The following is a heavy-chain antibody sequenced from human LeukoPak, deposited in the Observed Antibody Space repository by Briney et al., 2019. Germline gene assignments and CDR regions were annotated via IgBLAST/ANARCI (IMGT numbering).Heavy chain of an antibody. D-gene: IGHD1-26*01. J-gene: IGHJ1*01. CDR3: AKVPVGAYQEYFQH. Sequence: PGGSLRLSCAASGFTFSSYAMSWVRQAPGKGLEWVSAISGSGGSTYYADSVKGRLTISRDNSKNTLYLQMNSLRAEDTAVYYCAKVPVGAYQEYFQHWGQGTLVTVSS. V-gene: IGHV3-23*01. CDR1: GFTFSSYA. CDR2: ISGSGGST.